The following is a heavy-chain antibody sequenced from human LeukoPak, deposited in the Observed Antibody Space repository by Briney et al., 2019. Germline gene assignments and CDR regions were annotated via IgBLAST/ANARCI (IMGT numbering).Heavy chain of an antibody. CDR3: ARGLEYYYDSSGYYPLGY. V-gene: IGHV1-18*01. CDR1: GYTFTSYG. J-gene: IGHJ4*02. CDR2: ISAYNGNT. D-gene: IGHD3-22*01. Sequence: ASVKVSCKASGYTFTSYGISWVRQAPGQGLEWMGWISAYNGNTNYAQKLQGRVTMTTDTSTSTAYMELRSLRSDDTAVYYCARGLEYYYDSSGYYPLGYWGQGTLVTASS.